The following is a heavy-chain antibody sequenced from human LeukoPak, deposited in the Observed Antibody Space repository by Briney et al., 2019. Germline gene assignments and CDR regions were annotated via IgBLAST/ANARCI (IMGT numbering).Heavy chain of an antibody. Sequence: PGGSLRLSCAASGFIFSSNSMNWVRQAPGKGLEWVSSISGSSSSIYYADSVKGRFTISRDNAKNSLYLQMNSLRPEDTAVYYCAPPPTNARGQQAMVWGQGTLVTVSS. CDR3: APPPTNARGQQAMV. CDR1: GFIFSSNS. D-gene: IGHD6-13*01. J-gene: IGHJ4*02. V-gene: IGHV3-21*01. CDR2: ISGSSSSI.